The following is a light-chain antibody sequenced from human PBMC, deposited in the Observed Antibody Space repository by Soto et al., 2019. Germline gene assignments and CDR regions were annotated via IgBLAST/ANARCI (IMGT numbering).Light chain of an antibody. CDR2: AAS. CDR3: QQRNSYPIT. Sequence: IPMTQSPFPLSCSFGERGTNTCRASQSIRSYLNCYQQKPGKAPNLLIYAASGLQTGVPSRFSGSGSGTDFTLSISSLQREDFATYYCQQRNSYPITFGQRTRLEI. V-gene: IGKV1-39*01. J-gene: IGKJ5*01. CDR1: QSIRSY.